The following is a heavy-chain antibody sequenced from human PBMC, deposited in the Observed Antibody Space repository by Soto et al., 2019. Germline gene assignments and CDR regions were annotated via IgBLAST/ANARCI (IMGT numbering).Heavy chain of an antibody. D-gene: IGHD1-26*01. CDR3: TRDVDGDGWEVLLDY. CDR2: IDCRGGTT. Sequence: QVQLVQSGAEVKKPGATVKLSYKASGYTFTSSHMHWVRQVPGQGLEWMGVIDCRGGTTSYTQKFQGRVTMITDASTSTVYMYLDSLRSEDTAVYYCTRDVDGDGWEVLLDYWGQGTLVTVSS. J-gene: IGHJ4*02. V-gene: IGHV1-46*03. CDR1: GYTFTSSH.